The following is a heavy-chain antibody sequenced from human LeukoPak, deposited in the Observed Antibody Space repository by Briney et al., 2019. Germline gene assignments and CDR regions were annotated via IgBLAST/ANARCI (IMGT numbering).Heavy chain of an antibody. J-gene: IGHJ4*02. CDR2: INPDGSEV. Sequence: GGSLRLSCAVSGITFSTYWMSWVRQAPGKGLEWVANINPDGSEVYYVDSMEGPFPLYRDNAKNSLFLQMNNLRAEDTAVYYCATHQARRFDYWGQGTLVTVSS. CDR1: GITFSTYW. V-gene: IGHV3-7*01. D-gene: IGHD2-2*01. CDR3: ATHQARRFDY.